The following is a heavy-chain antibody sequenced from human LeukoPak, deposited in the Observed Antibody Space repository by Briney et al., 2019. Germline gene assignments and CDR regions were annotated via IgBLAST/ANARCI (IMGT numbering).Heavy chain of an antibody. D-gene: IGHD6-6*01. CDR2: IYHSGST. Sequence: SETLSLTCTVSGGSIGSGGYYWSWIRQPPGKGLEWIGYIYHSGSTYYNPSLKSRVTISVDRSKNQFSLKLSSVTAADTAVYYCARDAGHSSSPYFDYWGQGTLVTVSS. CDR1: GGSIGSGGYY. CDR3: ARDAGHSSSPYFDY. J-gene: IGHJ4*02. V-gene: IGHV4-30-2*01.